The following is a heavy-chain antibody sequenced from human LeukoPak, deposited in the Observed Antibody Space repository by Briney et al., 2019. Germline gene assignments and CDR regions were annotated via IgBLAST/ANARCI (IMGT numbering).Heavy chain of an antibody. CDR2: NNHNGST. CDR3: ARGCGDSSGCYQYYFDY. CDR1: GGSFSGYY. Sequence: SETLSLTCAVCGGSFSGYYWRCMRRPPGKGGEGMGENNHNGSTNYDPSLKSRVTISVDTSKIQLSLKLSSVTAADTAVYYCARGCGDSSGCYQYYFDYWGQGTLVTVSS. D-gene: IGHD3-22*01. V-gene: IGHV4-34*01. J-gene: IGHJ4*02.